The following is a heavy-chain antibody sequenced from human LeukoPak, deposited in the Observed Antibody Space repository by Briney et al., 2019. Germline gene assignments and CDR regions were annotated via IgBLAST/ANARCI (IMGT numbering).Heavy chain of an antibody. V-gene: IGHV4-59*01. CDR2: IYYSGST. CDR3: ARGEGYSYGYEGFGC. J-gene: IGHJ4*02. CDR1: GGSISSYY. D-gene: IGHD5-18*01. Sequence: SETLSLTCTVSGGSISSYYWSWIRQPPGKGLEWIGYIYYSGSTNYNPSLKSRVTISVDTSKNQFSLKLSSVTAADTAVYYCARGEGYSYGYEGFGCWGQGTLVTVSS.